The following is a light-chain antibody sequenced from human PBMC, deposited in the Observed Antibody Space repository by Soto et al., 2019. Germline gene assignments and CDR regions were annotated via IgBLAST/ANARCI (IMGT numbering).Light chain of an antibody. CDR2: GAS. V-gene: IGKV1-9*01. J-gene: IGKJ1*01. Sequence: DIQLTQSPSFLSASVGDRVTITCQASQGISSYLAWYQQKPGKAPKLLIYGASTLHSGVPSRFSGSGSGTEFTLTISSLQPEDFATYYCQQLNSYLSFGQGTKVDIK. CDR3: QQLNSYLS. CDR1: QGISSY.